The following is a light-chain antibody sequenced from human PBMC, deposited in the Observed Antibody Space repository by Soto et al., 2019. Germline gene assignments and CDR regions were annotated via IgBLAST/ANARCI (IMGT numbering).Light chain of an antibody. Sequence: AIQLTQSPSSLSASVGDRVTITCRASQGIASSAFAWYQQKPGEVPKLLIYDVFNLHSGVPSRFSGSGSGTDFTLTISSPQPEDFATYYCQQFDTYPLTFGQGTRLEIK. CDR1: QGIASSA. CDR3: QQFDTYPLT. J-gene: IGKJ5*01. CDR2: DVF. V-gene: IGKV1-13*02.